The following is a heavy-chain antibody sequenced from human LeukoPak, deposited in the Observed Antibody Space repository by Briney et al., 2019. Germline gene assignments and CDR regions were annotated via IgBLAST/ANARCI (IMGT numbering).Heavy chain of an antibody. Sequence: SETLSLTCAVYGGCFSGYYWSWIRQHPGKGLEWIGEINHSGSTYYNPSLKSRDTISVDTSKNQFSLKLSSVTAADTAVYYCARGNLYSSSWYLDDYWGQGTLVTVSS. CDR1: GGCFSGYY. V-gene: IGHV4-34*01. J-gene: IGHJ4*02. CDR3: ARGNLYSSSWYLDDY. D-gene: IGHD6-13*01. CDR2: INHSGST.